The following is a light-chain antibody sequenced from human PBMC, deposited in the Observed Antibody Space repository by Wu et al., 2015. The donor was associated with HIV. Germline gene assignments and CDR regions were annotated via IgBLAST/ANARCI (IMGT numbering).Light chain of an antibody. CDR1: QSLSNNH. CDR3: QLYSSSMWT. V-gene: IGKV3-20*01. CDR2: GTS. J-gene: IGKJ1*01. Sequence: VVLTQSPGTLSLSPGDRATLSCRASQSLSNNHLAWYQHKPGQAPRLWIYGTSIRATGVPDRFSGTGSGTDFILTISRLEPEDFAVYYCQLYSSSMWTFGQGTKVE.